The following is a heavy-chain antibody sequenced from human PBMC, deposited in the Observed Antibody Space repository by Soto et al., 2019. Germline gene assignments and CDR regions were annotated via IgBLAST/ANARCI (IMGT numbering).Heavy chain of an antibody. CDR2: VHYSGST. CDR3: ARRPTGSGSSYFEI. Sequence: QVHLQESGPGLVKPSETLSLTCSVSGDSIGSGEYYWNWIRHHPEKGLEWIGFVHYSGSTFYNASLESRVSISIDTSQNQFSRKVTSVTSADTAVYYCARRPTGSGSSYFEIWGQGTLITVSS. J-gene: IGHJ4*02. V-gene: IGHV4-31*03. CDR1: GDSIGSGEYY. D-gene: IGHD3-10*01.